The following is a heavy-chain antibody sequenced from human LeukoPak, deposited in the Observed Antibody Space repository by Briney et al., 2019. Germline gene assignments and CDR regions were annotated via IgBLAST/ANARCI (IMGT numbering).Heavy chain of an antibody. CDR1: GGSISSGGYY. Sequence: SETLSLTCTVSGGSISSGGYYWSWIRQHPGKGLEWIGYIYYSGSTYYNPSLKSRVTISVDTSKNQFSLKLSSVTAADTAVYYCARAPEVLLAGFDYRGQGTLVTVSS. CDR3: ARAPEVLLAGFDY. D-gene: IGHD2-15*01. CDR2: IYYSGST. J-gene: IGHJ4*02. V-gene: IGHV4-31*03.